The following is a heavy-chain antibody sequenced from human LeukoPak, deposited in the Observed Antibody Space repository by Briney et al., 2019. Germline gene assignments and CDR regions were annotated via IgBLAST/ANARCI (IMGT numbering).Heavy chain of an antibody. D-gene: IGHD6-13*01. V-gene: IGHV3-23*01. CDR1: GVTFSSYA. CDR3: AKASAAAGLLT. CDR2: ISGSGGST. J-gene: IGHJ5*02. Sequence: GGSLRLSCAASGVTFSSYAMSWVRQAPGKGLEWVSAISGSGGSTYYADSVKGRFTISRDNSKNTLYLQMNSLRAEDTAVYYCAKASAAAGLLTWGQGTLVTVSS.